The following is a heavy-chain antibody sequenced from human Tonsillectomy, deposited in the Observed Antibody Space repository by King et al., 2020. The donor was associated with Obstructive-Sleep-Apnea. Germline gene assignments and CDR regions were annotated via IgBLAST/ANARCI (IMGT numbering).Heavy chain of an antibody. CDR2: ISYSGST. V-gene: IGHV4-31*03. Sequence: VQLQQSGPGLVKPSQTLSLTCTVSGGSINTGGYYWSWIRQHPGKGLEWIGYISYSGSTYYIPSLKSRLTISVDSSNNQFSLRLRSVTAADTAAYYCARYVGSGNYYLFDYWGQGTLVTVSS. CDR3: ARYVGSGNYYLFDY. D-gene: IGHD3-10*01. CDR1: GGSINTGGYY. J-gene: IGHJ4*02.